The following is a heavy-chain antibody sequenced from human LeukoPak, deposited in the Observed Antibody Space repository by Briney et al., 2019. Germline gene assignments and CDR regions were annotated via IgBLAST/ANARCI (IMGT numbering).Heavy chain of an antibody. V-gene: IGHV3-21*01. CDR3: ARGSFVLEWLFDY. Sequence: GGSLRLSCAASGFTFSSYSMNWVRQAPGKGLEWVSSISSSSSYIYYADSVKGRFTISRDNAKNSLYLQVNSLRAEDTAVYYCARGSFVLEWLFDYWGQGTLVTVSS. D-gene: IGHD3-3*01. CDR2: ISSSSSYI. CDR1: GFTFSSYS. J-gene: IGHJ4*02.